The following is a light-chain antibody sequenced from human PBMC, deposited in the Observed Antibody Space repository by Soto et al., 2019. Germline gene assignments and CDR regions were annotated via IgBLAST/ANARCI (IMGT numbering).Light chain of an antibody. CDR3: QLYNSYDT. V-gene: IGKV3-20*01. J-gene: IGKJ1*01. CDR1: QSVSSYY. Sequence: EIVLTQSPGTLSLSPGERATLSCRASQSVSSYYLAWYQQKPGQAPRLLIYGASSRATGIPERFSGSGSGTDFTLTISSLEPDDCASYYCQLYNSYDTFGQGTKVEIK. CDR2: GAS.